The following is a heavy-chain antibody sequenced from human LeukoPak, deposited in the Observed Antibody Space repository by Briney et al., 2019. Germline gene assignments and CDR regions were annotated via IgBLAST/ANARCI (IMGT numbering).Heavy chain of an antibody. Sequence: PGGSLRLSCAASGFAFSSYAMSWVRQPPGKGLEWVSVISRRDDYTYYADSVKGRFTISRDNSKNTLYLQMNTLRDEDTAVYYCANDYRSGSFHDFWGQGTLVTVSS. V-gene: IGHV3-23*01. CDR2: ISRRDDYT. CDR3: ANDYRSGSFHDF. J-gene: IGHJ4*02. CDR1: GFAFSSYA. D-gene: IGHD3-10*01.